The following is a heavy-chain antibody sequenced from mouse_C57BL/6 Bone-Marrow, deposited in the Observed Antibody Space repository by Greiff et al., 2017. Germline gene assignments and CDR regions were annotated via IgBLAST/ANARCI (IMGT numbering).Heavy chain of an antibody. Sequence: VQLQQSGAELVRPGASVTLSCKASGYTFTDYEMNWVKQTPVHGLEWIGAIDPETGGTAYNQKFKGKAILTADKSSITAYLELRSLTSVAAAAYFCTSSTAVVALDFWDRGTTLTVSS. CDR1: GYTFTDYE. V-gene: IGHV1-15*01. CDR2: IDPETGGT. D-gene: IGHD1-1*01. J-gene: IGHJ2*01. CDR3: TSSTAVVALDF.